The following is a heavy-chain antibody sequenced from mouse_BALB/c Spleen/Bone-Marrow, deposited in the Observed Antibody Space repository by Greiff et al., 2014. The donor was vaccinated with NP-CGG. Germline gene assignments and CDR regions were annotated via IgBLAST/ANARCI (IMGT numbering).Heavy chain of an antibody. CDR2: ISYSGST. J-gene: IGHJ1*01. Sequence: VQLKESGPGLVKPSQSLSLTCTVTGYSITSDCAWNWIRRFPGNKLEWMGYISYSGSTSYNPSLKSRISITRDTSKNQFFLQLNSVTTEDTATYYCARDYWYFDVWGAGTTVTVSS. V-gene: IGHV3-2*02. CDR1: GYSITSDCA. CDR3: ARDYWYFDV.